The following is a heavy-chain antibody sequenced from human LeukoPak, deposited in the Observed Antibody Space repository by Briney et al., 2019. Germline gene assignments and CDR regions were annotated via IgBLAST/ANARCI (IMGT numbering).Heavy chain of an antibody. CDR2: IYHSGST. CDR1: GSSISSGYY. Sequence: KPSETLSLTCAVSGSSISSGYYWGWIRQPPGKGLEWIGSIYHSGSTYYNPSLKSRVTISLDTSKNQFSLKLSSVTAADTAVYYCARSYGSSWYKAHWGQGTLVTVSS. D-gene: IGHD6-13*01. V-gene: IGHV4-38-2*01. CDR3: ARSYGSSWYKAH. J-gene: IGHJ4*02.